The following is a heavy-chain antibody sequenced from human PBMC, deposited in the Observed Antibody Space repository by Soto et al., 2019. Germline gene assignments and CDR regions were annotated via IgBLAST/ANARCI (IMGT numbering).Heavy chain of an antibody. Sequence: QVQLVQSGAEVKRPGSSVKVSCKASGDTFNFYSINWVRQAPGLGLEWMGRVNPIVSMSNYAQRFQGRVTXTXDXXTSTAYMGLSGLRSEDTAIYYCATSYGSGYRAFDYWGQGALVTVSS. CDR2: VNPIVSMS. V-gene: IGHV1-69*04. J-gene: IGHJ4*02. D-gene: IGHD3-10*01. CDR3: ATSYGSGYRAFDY. CDR1: GDTFNFYS.